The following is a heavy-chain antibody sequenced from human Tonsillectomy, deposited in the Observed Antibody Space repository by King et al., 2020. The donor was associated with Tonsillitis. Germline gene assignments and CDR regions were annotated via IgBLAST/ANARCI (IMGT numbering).Heavy chain of an antibody. Sequence: DVQLVESGGDLVQPGGSLRLSCAASGFTFSRYAMHWVRQAPGKGLEYVSIINYSGDSTYYANSVRGRFIISRDNSKNTLYLQMGSLTVEDMGVYYCARRGSSAWLVDYWGQGTLVTVSS. CDR2: INYSGDST. J-gene: IGHJ4*02. CDR1: GFTFSRYA. CDR3: ARRGSSAWLVDY. V-gene: IGHV3-64*01. D-gene: IGHD6-19*01.